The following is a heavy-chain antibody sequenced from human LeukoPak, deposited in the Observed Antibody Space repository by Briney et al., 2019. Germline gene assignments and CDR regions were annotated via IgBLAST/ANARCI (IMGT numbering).Heavy chain of an antibody. CDR2: IYYSGST. Sequence: SETLSLTCTVSGGSISSRSYYWGWIRQPPGKGLEWIGSIYYSGSTYYNPSLKSRVTISVDTSKNQFSLKLSSVTAADTAVYYCAREVRGSYYLFDYWGQGTLVTVSS. CDR1: GGSISSRSYY. J-gene: IGHJ4*02. CDR3: AREVRGSYYLFDY. D-gene: IGHD1-26*01. V-gene: IGHV4-39*02.